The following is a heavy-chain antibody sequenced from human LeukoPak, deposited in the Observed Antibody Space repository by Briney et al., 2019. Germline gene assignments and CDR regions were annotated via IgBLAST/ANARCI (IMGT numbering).Heavy chain of an antibody. CDR2: ISSSGKA. CDR1: GGSITTTDFD. Sequence: PSETLSLTCAVSGGSITTTDFDWAWIRQPPGQGFEWIATISSSGKAYYYPSLMSRVTISVNTSKNQFSLDVTSVTAADTGLFYCARFKGRTGFYYSGRGILVIVS. CDR3: ARFKGRTGFYY. J-gene: IGHJ4*02. D-gene: IGHD1-14*01. V-gene: IGHV4-39*01.